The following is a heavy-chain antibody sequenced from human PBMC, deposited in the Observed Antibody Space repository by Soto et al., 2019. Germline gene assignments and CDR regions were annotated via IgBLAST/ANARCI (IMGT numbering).Heavy chain of an antibody. CDR1: GFNFRDFW. CDR3: TRDDSGLGIDY. Sequence: VGSLRLSCEASGFNFRDFWMHWVRQPPGKGPEWVSNIPSDGRDVSYADSVRGRFTISRDDARNTLYLQMSDLRVEDTAIYYCTRDDSGLGIDYWGQGTQVTVSS. D-gene: IGHD1-26*01. J-gene: IGHJ4*02. V-gene: IGHV3-74*01. CDR2: IPSDGRDV.